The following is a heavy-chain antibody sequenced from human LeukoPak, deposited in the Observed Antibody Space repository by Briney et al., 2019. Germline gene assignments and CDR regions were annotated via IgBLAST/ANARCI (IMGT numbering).Heavy chain of an antibody. D-gene: IGHD3-3*01. J-gene: IGHJ4*02. Sequence: VKPSETLSLTCTVSGGSISSSSYYWGWIRQPPGKGLEWIGSIYYSGSTYYNPSLKSRVTISVDTSKNQFSLKLSSVTAADTAVYYCAKEGNPTTRRFLEWPHYWGQGTLVTVSS. CDR1: GGSISSSSYY. CDR3: AKEGNPTTRRFLEWPHY. CDR2: IYYSGST. V-gene: IGHV4-39*02.